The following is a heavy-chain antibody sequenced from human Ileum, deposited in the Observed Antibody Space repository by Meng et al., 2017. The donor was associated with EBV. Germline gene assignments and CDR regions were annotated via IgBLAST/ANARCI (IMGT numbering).Heavy chain of an antibody. CDR2: IYHSGST. CDR3: ASGRDYAWHS. Sequence: QGQLQEWGPGLGKPWGPLSLTFAVSGDSISSNNWWSWVRQPPGKGLEWIGEIYHSGSTNYNPSFKSRVTMSVDKSKNQISLNLSSVTAADTAVYYCASGRDYAWHSWGRGTLVTVSS. D-gene: IGHD4-17*01. CDR1: GDSISSNNW. V-gene: IGHV4-4*02. J-gene: IGHJ4*02.